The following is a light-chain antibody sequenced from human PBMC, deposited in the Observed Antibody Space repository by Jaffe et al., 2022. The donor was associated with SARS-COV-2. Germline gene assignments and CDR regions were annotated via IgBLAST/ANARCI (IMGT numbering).Light chain of an antibody. CDR2: GAS. J-gene: IGKJ2*01. Sequence: DIQMTQSPSSLSASVGDRVTISCRASQTITKYVNWYQQRPGKAPSLLIFGASSLQTGVPTRFSGSGSGTDFTLTITGLQPEDFAIYHCQQSYSLPYTFGQGTRLEIK. CDR1: QTITKY. CDR3: QQSYSLPYT. V-gene: IGKV1-39*01.